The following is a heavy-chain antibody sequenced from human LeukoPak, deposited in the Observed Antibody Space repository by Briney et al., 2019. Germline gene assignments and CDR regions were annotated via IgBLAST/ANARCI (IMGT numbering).Heavy chain of an antibody. Sequence: GGSLRLSCAASGFTFSSYAMSWVRQASGKGLEWVSTISGSGGTTYYADSVKGRFTISRDNSKNTLYLQMNSLRAEDTAVSYCAKGMGRIRYFDWPPFDYWGQGTLVTVSS. V-gene: IGHV3-23*01. D-gene: IGHD3-9*01. CDR2: ISGSGGTT. CDR3: AKGMGRIRYFDWPPFDY. CDR1: GFTFSSYA. J-gene: IGHJ4*02.